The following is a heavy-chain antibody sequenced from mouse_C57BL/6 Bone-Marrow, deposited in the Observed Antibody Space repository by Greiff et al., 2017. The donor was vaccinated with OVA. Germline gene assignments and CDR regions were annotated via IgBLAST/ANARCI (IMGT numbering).Heavy chain of an antibody. D-gene: IGHD1-1*01. J-gene: IGHJ1*03. CDR2: ISDGGSYT. CDR1: GFTFSSYA. V-gene: IGHV5-4*03. Sequence: EVMLVESGGGLVKPGGSLKLSCAASGFTFSSYAMSWVRQTPEKRLEWVATISDGGSYTYYPDNVKGRFTISRDNAKNNLYLQMSHLKSEDTAMYYCARGEGYYYGSSLWYFDVWGTGTTVTVSS. CDR3: ARGEGYYYGSSLWYFDV.